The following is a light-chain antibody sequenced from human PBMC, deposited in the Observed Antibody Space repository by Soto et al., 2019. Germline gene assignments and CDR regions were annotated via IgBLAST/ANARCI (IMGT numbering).Light chain of an antibody. Sequence: QSALTQPASVSGSPGPSITISCTGTSSDVGGYNYVSWYQHHPGKAPKLMIYDVINRPSGVSNRFSGSKSGNSASLTISGLQAEDEADYYCSSYTSSSTYVVFGGGTKLTVL. J-gene: IGLJ2*01. CDR3: SSYTSSSTYVV. CDR2: DVI. CDR1: SSDVGGYNY. V-gene: IGLV2-14*03.